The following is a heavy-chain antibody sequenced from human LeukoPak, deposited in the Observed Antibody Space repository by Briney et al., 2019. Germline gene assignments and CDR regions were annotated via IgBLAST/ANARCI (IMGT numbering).Heavy chain of an antibody. V-gene: IGHV1-8*01. Sequence: ASVKVSCKASGYTFTSYDINWVRQATGQGLEWMGWMNPNSGNTGYAQKFQGRVTMTGNTSISTAYMELSSLRSEDTAVYYCARALPSTVTFYYGMDVWGQGTTVTVSS. J-gene: IGHJ6*02. CDR2: MNPNSGNT. D-gene: IGHD4-11*01. CDR1: GYTFTSYD. CDR3: ARALPSTVTFYYGMDV.